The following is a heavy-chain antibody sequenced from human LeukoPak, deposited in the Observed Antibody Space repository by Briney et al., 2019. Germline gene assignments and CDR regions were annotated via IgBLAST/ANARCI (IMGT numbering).Heavy chain of an antibody. D-gene: IGHD1-14*01. V-gene: IGHV3-23*01. CDR1: GFTFSDYP. CDR3: VQLLDDNPIRWYFGL. Sequence: PEGSLRLSCTASGFTFSDYPMSWVRQAPGKGLKWVSSISDSGDTPYYADSVKGLFTISRDNSKNTVYLQMSSLRAEDTAVYYCVQLLDDNPIRWYFGLWGRGTLVTVSS. J-gene: IGHJ2*01. CDR2: ISDSGDTP.